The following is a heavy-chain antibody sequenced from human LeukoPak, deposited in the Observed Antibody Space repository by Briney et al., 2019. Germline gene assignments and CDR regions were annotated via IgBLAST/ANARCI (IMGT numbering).Heavy chain of an antibody. D-gene: IGHD6-6*01. J-gene: IGHJ3*02. CDR2: IYYSGST. CDR1: GGSISSYY. V-gene: IGHV4-59*01. Sequence: PSETLSLTCTVSGGSISSYYWSWIRQPPGKGLEWIGYIYYSGSTNYNPSLKSRVTISVDTSKNQFSLKLSSVTAADTAVYYCARDYSSSSGMVAFDIWGQGTMVTVSS. CDR3: ARDYSSSSGMVAFDI.